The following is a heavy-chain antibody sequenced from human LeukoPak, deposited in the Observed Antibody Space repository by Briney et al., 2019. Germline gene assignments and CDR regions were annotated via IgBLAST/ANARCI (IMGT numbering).Heavy chain of an antibody. D-gene: IGHD1-1*01. Sequence: SETLSLTCTVSGGSISSGDYYWSWIRQPPGKGLEWIGYIYYSGSTYYNPSLKSRVTISVDTSKNQFSLKLSSVTAADTAVYYCARAYTDDLPPDHWGQGTLVTVSS. CDR3: ARAYTDDLPPDH. CDR1: GGSISSGDYY. V-gene: IGHV4-30-4*01. CDR2: IYYSGST. J-gene: IGHJ5*02.